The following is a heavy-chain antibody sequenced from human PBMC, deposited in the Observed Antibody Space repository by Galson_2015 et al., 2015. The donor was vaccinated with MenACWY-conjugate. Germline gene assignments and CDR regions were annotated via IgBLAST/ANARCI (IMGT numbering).Heavy chain of an antibody. CDR3: AREDLAWAFGLDY. D-gene: IGHD2/OR15-2a*01. Sequence: SLRLSCAASGFTFNTYTMNWVRQAPGEGLEWVSSITRGSDYIYYAGSVKGRLTVSRDNAENSLYLQMNSLRPEDTAVYYCAREDLAWAFGLDYWGQGTLVTVSS. J-gene: IGHJ4*02. CDR2: ITRGSDYI. CDR1: GFTFNTYT. V-gene: IGHV3-21*01.